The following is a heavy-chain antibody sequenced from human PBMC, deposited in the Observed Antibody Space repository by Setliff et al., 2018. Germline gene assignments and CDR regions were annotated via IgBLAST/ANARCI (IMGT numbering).Heavy chain of an antibody. Sequence: GESLRLSCAASGFTFRGFAMHWVRQAPGKGLEWVAFIRHDESDIYYTNSVKGRFTVSRDNSKNTLYLQMNILRPEDTALYYCVRDSSADYYDNDYFKYWGQGALVTVPQ. D-gene: IGHD2-21*02. J-gene: IGHJ1*01. CDR2: IRHDESDI. CDR1: GFTFRGFA. V-gene: IGHV3-30*02. CDR3: VRDSSADYYDNDYFKY.